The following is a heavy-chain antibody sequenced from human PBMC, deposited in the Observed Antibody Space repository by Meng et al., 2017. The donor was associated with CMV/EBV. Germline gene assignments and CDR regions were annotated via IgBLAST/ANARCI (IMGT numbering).Heavy chain of an antibody. CDR3: ARDGGAWGELYYYGMDV. J-gene: IGHJ6*02. CDR2: IYHSGST. CDR1: GYSISSGYY. V-gene: IGHV4-38-2*02. D-gene: IGHD2-15*01. Sequence: SETLSLTCTVSGYSISSGYYWGWIRQPPGKGLEWIGSIYHSGSTYYNPSLKSRVTISVDTSKNQFSLKLSSVTAADTAVYYCARDGGAWGELYYYGMDVWGQGTTVTVSS.